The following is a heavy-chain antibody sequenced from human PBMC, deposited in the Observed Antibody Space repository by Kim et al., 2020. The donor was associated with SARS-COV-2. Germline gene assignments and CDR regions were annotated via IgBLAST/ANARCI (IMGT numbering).Heavy chain of an antibody. J-gene: IGHJ4*02. CDR1: GFTFSNYA. Sequence: GRSLRLSCAASGFTFSNYAMHWVRQAPGKGLQWMAVIPFDGSNIHDADFVKCQFTISRDHSKNILYWEMRSLRGDDTTVYFCARGDGPGNGLIDSWGQGTLVTVSS. V-gene: IGHV3-30*04. D-gene: IGHD2-8*01. CDR2: IPFDGSNI. CDR3: ARGDGPGNGLIDS.